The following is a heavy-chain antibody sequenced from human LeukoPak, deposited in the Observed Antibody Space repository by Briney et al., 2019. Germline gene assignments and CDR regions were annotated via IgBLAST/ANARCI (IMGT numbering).Heavy chain of an antibody. V-gene: IGHV3-21*01. CDR1: GFTFSTYG. CDR2: ISSSSSYI. J-gene: IGHJ4*02. CDR3: ARKAECSGGSCYANYFDY. Sequence: PGGSLRLSCAASGFTFSTYGMNWVRQAPGKGLEWVSSISSSSSYIYYADSVKGRFTISRDNAKNSLYLQMNSLRAEDTAVYYCARKAECSGGSCYANYFDYWGQGTLVTVSS. D-gene: IGHD2-15*01.